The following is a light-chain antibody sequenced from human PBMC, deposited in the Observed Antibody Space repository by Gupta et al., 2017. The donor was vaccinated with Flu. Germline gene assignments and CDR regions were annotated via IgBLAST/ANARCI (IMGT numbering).Light chain of an antibody. Sequence: EIVLTQSPATLSLSPGERATLPCRASQSISRYLVRYQQKPGQAPRLLIYDAANTATAIPARFSGSGSATDFTLTISSLVPEDFAVYYCQHRSGWPLTFGGGTKVEIK. V-gene: IGKV3-11*01. J-gene: IGKJ4*01. CDR3: QHRSGWPLT. CDR1: QSISRY. CDR2: DAA.